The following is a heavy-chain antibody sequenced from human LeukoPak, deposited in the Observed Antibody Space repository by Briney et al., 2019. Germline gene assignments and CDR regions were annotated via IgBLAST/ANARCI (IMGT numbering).Heavy chain of an antibody. D-gene: IGHD3-10*01. J-gene: IGHJ4*02. CDR2: ISPSSGGT. CDR1: GYTFTDYY. V-gene: IGHV1-2*02. Sequence: ASVKVSCKSSGYTFTDYYLHWVRQAPGQGLEWMGWISPSSGGTNYPQTFQGRVTMTRDTSITTAYMELSRLRSDDTAVYYCVREYYRYDYWGQGTLVTVSS. CDR3: VREYYRYDY.